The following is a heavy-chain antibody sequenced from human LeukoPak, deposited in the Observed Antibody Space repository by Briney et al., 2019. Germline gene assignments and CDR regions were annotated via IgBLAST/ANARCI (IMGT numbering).Heavy chain of an antibody. CDR1: GYSLSSGYY. J-gene: IGHJ4*02. D-gene: IGHD3-10*01. V-gene: IGHV4-38-2*02. CDR2: IYHSGST. Sequence: PSETLSLTCTVSGYSLSSGYYWGWIRQPPGKGLEWIGSIYHSGSTYYNPSLKSRVTISVDTSKNQFSLKLSSVTAADTAVYYCARVSESGVRGVAFFDYWGQGTLVTVSS. CDR3: ARVSESGVRGVAFFDY.